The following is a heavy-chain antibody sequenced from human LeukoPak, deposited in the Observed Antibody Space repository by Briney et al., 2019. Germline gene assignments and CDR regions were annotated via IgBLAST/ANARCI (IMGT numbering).Heavy chain of an antibody. Sequence: GGSLRLSCAASGLTFSSYEMNWVRQAPGKGLEWVSYISSSGSTIYYADSVKGRFTISRDNAKNSLYLQMNSLRAEDTAVYYCARDAWFLTGYYTPGSFDYWGQGTLVTVSS. CDR3: ARDAWFLTGYYTPGSFDY. D-gene: IGHD3/OR15-3a*01. CDR1: GLTFSSYE. J-gene: IGHJ4*02. CDR2: ISSSGSTI. V-gene: IGHV3-48*03.